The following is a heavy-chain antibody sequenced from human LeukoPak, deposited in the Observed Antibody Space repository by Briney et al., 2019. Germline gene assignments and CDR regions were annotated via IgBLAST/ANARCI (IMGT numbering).Heavy chain of an antibody. Sequence: PGGSLRLYCAASAFTVSTNYMSWVRQAPGKGLEWVSLISSGGGTYYADSVKGRFTISRDNSKSMVYLQMNSLRADDTAVYYCAREEMAVSGYFDYWSQGILVTVSS. J-gene: IGHJ4*02. V-gene: IGHV3-53*01. CDR1: AFTVSTNY. D-gene: IGHD5-24*01. CDR2: ISSGGGT. CDR3: AREEMAVSGYFDY.